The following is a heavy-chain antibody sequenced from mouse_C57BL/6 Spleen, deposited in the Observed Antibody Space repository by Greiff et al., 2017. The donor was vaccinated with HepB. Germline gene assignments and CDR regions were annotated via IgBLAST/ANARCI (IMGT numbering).Heavy chain of an antibody. D-gene: IGHD4-1*01. Sequence: DVMLVESGGGLVKPGGSLKLSCAASGFTFSDYGMHWVRQAPEKGLEWVAYISNGSSTSYYADTVKGRFTIARDNARNTLFLQMTSLRSEDAAMYYCAREDWVDYWGQGTTLTVS. V-gene: IGHV5-17*01. CDR1: GFTFSDYG. CDR2: ISNGSSTS. J-gene: IGHJ2*01. CDR3: AREDWVDY.